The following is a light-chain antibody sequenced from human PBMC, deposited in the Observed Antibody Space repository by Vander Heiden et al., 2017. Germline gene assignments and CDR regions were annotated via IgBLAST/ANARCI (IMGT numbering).Light chain of an antibody. Sequence: DIVLTQSPGTLFLSPGERATLSRRASQSISSTYLAWYQQKPGQAPRLLIYGASSRATGIPDRFSGSGSGTDFTLTISRLEPDDFAVFYCQQYSDSLRTFGQGTKVEIK. CDR1: QSISSTY. CDR3: QQYSDSLRT. J-gene: IGKJ1*01. V-gene: IGKV3-20*01. CDR2: GAS.